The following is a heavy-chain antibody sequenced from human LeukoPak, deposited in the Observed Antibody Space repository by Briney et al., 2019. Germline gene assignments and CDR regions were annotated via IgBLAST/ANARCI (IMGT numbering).Heavy chain of an antibody. J-gene: IGHJ4*02. CDR3: AKGSSPSRPYYFDY. CDR1: GFTFGSYA. Sequence: GGSLRLSCAASGFTFGSYAMSWVRQAPGKGLEWVSAITDSGGDTYYADSVKGRFTISRDNSKNTLYLQMNSLRAEGTAVYYCAKGSSPSRPYYFDYWGQGTLVTVSS. CDR2: ITDSGGDT. D-gene: IGHD1-26*01. V-gene: IGHV3-23*01.